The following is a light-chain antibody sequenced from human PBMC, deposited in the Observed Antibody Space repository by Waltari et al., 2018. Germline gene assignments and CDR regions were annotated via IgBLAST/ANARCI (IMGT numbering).Light chain of an antibody. J-gene: IGLJ2*01. CDR1: ILTENY. Sequence: SYELTQPSSVSVSPGQTAKITCSGDILTENYARWFQQKPGPAPVMLIYRASDRPSGVPERFSGSSSGPTVTLTISGAQDEDEADYYCYSASDDNLIFGGGTKLTVL. CDR2: RAS. CDR3: YSASDDNLI. V-gene: IGLV3-27*01.